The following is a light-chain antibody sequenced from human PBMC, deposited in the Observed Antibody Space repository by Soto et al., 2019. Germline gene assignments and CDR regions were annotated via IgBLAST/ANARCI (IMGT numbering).Light chain of an antibody. J-gene: IGKJ1*01. CDR1: QSLNSR. Sequence: TQSPSTLSASVGDRVTLTCRAAQSLNSRLAWYQHRPGKAPRLLIYGASSRATGIPDRFSGSGSGTDFTLTISRLEPEDFAVYYCQQYGSSHTFGQGTKVDI. CDR2: GAS. V-gene: IGKV3-20*01. CDR3: QQYGSSHT.